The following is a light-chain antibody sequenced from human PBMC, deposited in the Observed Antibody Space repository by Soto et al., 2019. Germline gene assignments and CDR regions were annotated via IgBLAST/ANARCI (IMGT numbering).Light chain of an antibody. V-gene: IGKV3-20*01. Sequence: EIVLAQSPGTLSLSPGERATLSCRASQSVTNSWLAWYQQKPGQAPRLLIYDASTRATGIPDRFSGSGSGTDFTLTISRLEPEDFAVYYCQQSGSSPITFGQGTRLEIK. J-gene: IGKJ5*01. CDR1: QSVTNSW. CDR3: QQSGSSPIT. CDR2: DAS.